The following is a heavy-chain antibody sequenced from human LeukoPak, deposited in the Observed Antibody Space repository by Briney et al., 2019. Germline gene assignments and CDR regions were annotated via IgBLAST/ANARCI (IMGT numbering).Heavy chain of an antibody. V-gene: IGHV3-64*04. J-gene: IGHJ4*02. CDR2: ISSSGGRT. D-gene: IGHD6-19*01. CDR1: GFTFSSYA. Sequence: GGSLRLSCSASGFTFSSYAMHWVRQAPGKGLEYVSAISSSGGRTYYADSVRGRFTISRDNSKNTLYLQMNSLRAEDTAVYYCARGLYSSGWALFDYWGQGTLVTVSS. CDR3: ARGLYSSGWALFDY.